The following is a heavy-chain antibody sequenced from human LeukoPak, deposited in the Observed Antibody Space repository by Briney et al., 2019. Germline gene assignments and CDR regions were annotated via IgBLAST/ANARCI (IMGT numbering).Heavy chain of an antibody. Sequence: SETLSLTCSVSGGSISSYYWSWIRQPAGKGLEWIGRIYTSGSTNYNPSLKSRVTISVDTSKNQFSLKLSSVTAADTAVYYCARDGVWFGESPNRYFDYWGQGTLVTVSS. J-gene: IGHJ4*02. D-gene: IGHD3-10*01. CDR2: IYTSGST. V-gene: IGHV4-4*07. CDR1: GGSISSYY. CDR3: ARDGVWFGESPNRYFDY.